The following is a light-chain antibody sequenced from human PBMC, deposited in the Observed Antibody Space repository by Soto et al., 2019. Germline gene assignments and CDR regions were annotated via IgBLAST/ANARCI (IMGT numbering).Light chain of an antibody. V-gene: IGKV3-20*01. CDR3: QQYGSLSIT. CDR2: GAS. Sequence: IVLTQSPATLSLSPGERATLSCRASQSVSSSYLAWYQQKPGQAPRLLIYGASSRATGIPDRFSGSGSGTDFTLTISRLEPEDFAVYYCQQYGSLSITFGQGTRLENK. J-gene: IGKJ5*01. CDR1: QSVSSSY.